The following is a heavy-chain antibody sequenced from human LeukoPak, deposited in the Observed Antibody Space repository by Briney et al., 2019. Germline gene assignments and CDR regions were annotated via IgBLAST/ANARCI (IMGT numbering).Heavy chain of an antibody. CDR3: ARDPGEYDRRGFDY. D-gene: IGHD3-22*01. Sequence: QSGGSLRLSCAASGFTFSSYAMHWVRQAPGKGLEWVAVISYDGSNKYYADSVKGRFTISRDNSKSTLYLQMNSLRAEDTAVYYCARDPGEYDRRGFDYWGQGTLVTVSS. CDR1: GFTFSSYA. V-gene: IGHV3-30-3*01. CDR2: ISYDGSNK. J-gene: IGHJ4*02.